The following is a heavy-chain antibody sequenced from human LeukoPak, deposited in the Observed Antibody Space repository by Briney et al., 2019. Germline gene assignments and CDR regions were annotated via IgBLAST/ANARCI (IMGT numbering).Heavy chain of an antibody. CDR1: RFTFSSYG. J-gene: IGHJ6*03. CDR3: AKDRCSNGVGCYYYYMDV. CDR2: IQYDGSNQ. D-gene: IGHD2-8*01. Sequence: GGSLRLSCAASRFTFSSYGMHWVRQAPGKGLEWVAYIQYDGSNQQYADSVKGRFSISRDSSKNILYLQMNSLRAEDTAVYYCAKDRCSNGVGCYYYYMDVGGKGTTVTIS. V-gene: IGHV3-30*02.